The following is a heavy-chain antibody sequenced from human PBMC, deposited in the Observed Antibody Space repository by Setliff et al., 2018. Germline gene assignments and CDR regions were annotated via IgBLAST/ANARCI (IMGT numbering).Heavy chain of an antibody. Sequence: NPSETLSLTCTVSGGSINSGVYYWGWIRQPPGKGLEWIGRIHYRGTTYSNASLASRLTISVDTAKNQFSLKLTSVTAADTAVYYCARTGTYRYFDYWGQGTRVTVSS. CDR2: IHYRGTT. V-gene: IGHV4-39*01. CDR3: ARTGTYRYFDY. CDR1: GGSINSGVYY. D-gene: IGHD1-1*01. J-gene: IGHJ4*02.